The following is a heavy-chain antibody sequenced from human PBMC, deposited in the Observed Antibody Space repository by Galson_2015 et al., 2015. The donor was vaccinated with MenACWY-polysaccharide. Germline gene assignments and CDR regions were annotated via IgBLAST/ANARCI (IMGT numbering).Heavy chain of an antibody. V-gene: IGHV3-7*01. CDR1: GFTFKNYW. Sequence: SLRISCTVSGFTFKNYWMSWVRQAPGKGLEWVANIKKDGSEKYCVDSVKGRFTISRDNSRSALYLQMNGLRAEDTAVYYCARGNSGLNVWGQGTTVTVS. J-gene: IGHJ6*02. CDR3: ARGNSGLNV. CDR2: IKKDGSEK.